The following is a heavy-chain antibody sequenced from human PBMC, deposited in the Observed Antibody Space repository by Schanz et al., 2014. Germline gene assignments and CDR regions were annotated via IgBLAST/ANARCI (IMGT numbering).Heavy chain of an antibody. V-gene: IGHV3-30*04. Sequence: QVQLVESGGGFVKPGGSLRLSCVASGFTFSNSPLHWVRQAPGKGLDWVAVISYDGSITYYADSVKDRFTISRDNSKNIMFLQMNSLKTEDTAVYYCARDYYDILTGYPYDTFDIWGHGTTVTVSS. J-gene: IGHJ3*02. CDR2: ISYDGSIT. CDR3: ARDYYDILTGYPYDTFDI. D-gene: IGHD3-9*01. CDR1: GFTFSNSP.